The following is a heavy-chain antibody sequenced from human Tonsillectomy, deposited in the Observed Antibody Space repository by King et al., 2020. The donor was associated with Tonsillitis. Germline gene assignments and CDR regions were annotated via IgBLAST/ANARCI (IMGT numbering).Heavy chain of an antibody. CDR3: ARGGGGFDY. Sequence: QLVQSGAEVKNPWASVKGSCKSSGYTFTGYYLHWVRQAPGQGLECKGWINTNSGGTNYAQNFQVRVTMTRDTSISTAYMELSSLRSDDTAVYYCARGGGGFDYWGLGTLVTVSS. J-gene: IGHJ4*02. CDR2: INTNSGGT. CDR1: GYTFTGYY. V-gene: IGHV1-2*02. D-gene: IGHD3-10*01.